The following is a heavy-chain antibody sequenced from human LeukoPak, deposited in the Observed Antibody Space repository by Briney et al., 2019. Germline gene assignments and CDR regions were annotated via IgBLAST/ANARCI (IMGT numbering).Heavy chain of an antibody. CDR2: FDPEDGET. V-gene: IGHV1-24*01. CDR3: ARGSPNDYGDYSELDY. D-gene: IGHD4-17*01. CDR1: GYTLTELS. J-gene: IGHJ4*02. Sequence: ASVKVSCTVSGYTLTELSMHWVRQAPGKGLEWMGGFDPEDGETIYAQKFQGRVTMTEDTSTDTAYMELSSLRSEDTAVYYCARGSPNDYGDYSELDYWGQGTLVTVSS.